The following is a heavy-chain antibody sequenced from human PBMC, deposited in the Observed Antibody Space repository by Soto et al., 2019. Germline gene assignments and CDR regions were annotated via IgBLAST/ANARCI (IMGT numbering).Heavy chain of an antibody. V-gene: IGHV3-21*01. CDR1: GFTFSRYS. CDR2: ISSSSSYI. CDR3: AREYYYDSHDAFDI. D-gene: IGHD3-22*01. Sequence: EVQLVESGGGLVKPGGSLRLSCAASGFTFSRYSMNWVRQAPGKGLEWVSSISSSSSYIYYAASVKGRFTISSDNAKNSLYLQMNSLRAEDTAVYYCAREYYYDSHDAFDIWGQGTMVTVSS. J-gene: IGHJ3*02.